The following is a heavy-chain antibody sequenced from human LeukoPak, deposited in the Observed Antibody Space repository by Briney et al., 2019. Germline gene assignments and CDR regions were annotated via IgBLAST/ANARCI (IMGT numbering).Heavy chain of an antibody. J-gene: IGHJ4*02. CDR2: IYYSGST. Sequence: KTSQTLSLTCTVSAGSISTGGYYWGWIRHQPGKGLEWIGYIYYSGSTYYNPSLKSRVTISVDTSKNQFSLKLSSVTAADTAVYYCASESPITIFGVVTSSWGQGTLVTVSS. D-gene: IGHD3-3*01. CDR1: AGSISTGGYY. CDR3: ASESPITIFGVVTSS. V-gene: IGHV4-31*03.